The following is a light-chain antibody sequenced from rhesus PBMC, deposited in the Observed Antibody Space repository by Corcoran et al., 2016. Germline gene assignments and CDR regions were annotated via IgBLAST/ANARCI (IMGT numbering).Light chain of an antibody. J-gene: IGKJ1*01. Sequence: EIVMTQSPATLSLSPGETATISCRTSQSVSSKLAWYQQKPGQAPRLLIYGASRRATGIPDRFSGSGSGTDLTLTISSLEPEDFAVYYCQETSNLWTFGQGTKVEFK. CDR2: GAS. CDR3: QETSNLWT. CDR1: QSVSSK. V-gene: IGKV3-31*02.